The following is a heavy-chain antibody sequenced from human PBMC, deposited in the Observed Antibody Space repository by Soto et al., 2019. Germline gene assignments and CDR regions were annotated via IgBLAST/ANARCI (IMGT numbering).Heavy chain of an antibody. D-gene: IGHD5-12*01. CDR3: ARTQMATLYFDY. Sequence: SSETLSLTCTVSGGSISGYYWSWMRQPPGQGLEWIGYIYHSGTIRYNPSLESRVTISVDTSKNQFSLKLASVTAEDTAVYYCARTQMATLYFDYWGQGPLVTVSS. V-gene: IGHV4-59*01. CDR1: GGSISGYY. J-gene: IGHJ4*02. CDR2: IYHSGTI.